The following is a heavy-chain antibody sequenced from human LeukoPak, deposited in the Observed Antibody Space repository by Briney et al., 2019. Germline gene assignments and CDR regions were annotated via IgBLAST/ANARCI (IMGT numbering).Heavy chain of an antibody. Sequence: ASVKVSCKASGYTFTNYGISWMRQAPGQGLEWMGWISPHNGDTSYAQKLQDRVTMTTDTSTSTAYMELRSLRSDDTAVYYCATGYSSSWYYFDYWGQGTLVTVSS. J-gene: IGHJ4*02. V-gene: IGHV1-18*01. CDR2: ISPHNGDT. CDR3: ATGYSSSWYYFDY. D-gene: IGHD6-13*01. CDR1: GYTFTNYG.